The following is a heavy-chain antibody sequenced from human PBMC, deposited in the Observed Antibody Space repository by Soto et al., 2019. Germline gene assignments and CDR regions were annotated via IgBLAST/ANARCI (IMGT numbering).Heavy chain of an antibody. CDR1: GGSISSYY. J-gene: IGHJ4*02. CDR3: ASAYGDYSPHPFEY. Sequence: SETLSLTCTVSGGSISSYYWSWIRQPPGKGLEWIGYIYYSGSTNYNPSLKSRVTISVDTSKNQFSLKLSSVTAADTAVYYCASAYGDYSPHPFEYWGQGTLVTVSS. CDR2: IYYSGST. D-gene: IGHD4-17*01. V-gene: IGHV4-59*01.